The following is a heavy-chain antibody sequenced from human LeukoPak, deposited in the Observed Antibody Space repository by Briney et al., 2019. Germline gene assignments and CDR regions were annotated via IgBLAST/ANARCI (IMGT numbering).Heavy chain of an antibody. V-gene: IGHV3-21*01. CDR3: ARVVVVAAYYMDV. J-gene: IGHJ6*03. Sequence: PGGSLRLSCAASGFTFSSYSMNWVRQGPGKGLEWVSSISSSSSYIYYADSVKGRFTISRDNAKNSLYLQMNSLRAEDTAVYYCARVVVVAAYYMDVWGKGTTVTVPS. CDR1: GFTFSSYS. CDR2: ISSSSSYI. D-gene: IGHD2-15*01.